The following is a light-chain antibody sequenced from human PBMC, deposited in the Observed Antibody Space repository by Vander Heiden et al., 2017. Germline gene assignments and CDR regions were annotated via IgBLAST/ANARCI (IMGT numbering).Light chain of an antibody. V-gene: IGLV1-47*01. J-gene: IGLJ2*01. CDR1: RSNIGSNY. CDR2: RNN. Sequence: QSVLPQPPSASGTPGQRVTISCSGSRSNIGSNYVYWYQQLPGTAPKLLIYRNNRRPSGVPDRFSGSKSGTSASLAISGLRSEDEADYHCAAWEDSLSGVVFGGGTKLTVL. CDR3: AAWEDSLSGVV.